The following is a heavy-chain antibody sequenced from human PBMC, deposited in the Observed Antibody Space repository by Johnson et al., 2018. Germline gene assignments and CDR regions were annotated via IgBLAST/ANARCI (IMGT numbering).Heavy chain of an antibody. CDR3: AKHSIFGVVISSGYYYMDV. D-gene: IGHD3-3*01. CDR2: ISGSGGST. V-gene: IGHV3-23*04. CDR1: GFTFSTYA. J-gene: IGHJ6*03. Sequence: EVQLVEAGGGLVQPGGSLRLSCVASGFTFSTYAMSWVRQAPGKGLKWVSAISGSGGSTYYAASVKGRFPIPRDNSKNTLYLQMNSLRAEDTAVYYCAKHSIFGVVISSGYYYMDVWGKGTTVTVSS.